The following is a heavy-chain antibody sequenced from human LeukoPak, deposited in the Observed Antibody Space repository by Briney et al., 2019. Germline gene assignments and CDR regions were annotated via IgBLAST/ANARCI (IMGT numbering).Heavy chain of an antibody. CDR3: AKELGDFDAVDI. D-gene: IGHD2-21*02. J-gene: IGHJ3*02. V-gene: IGHV3-30*18. CDR1: GFTFSTYG. CDR2: ISYDGSGN. Sequence: PGGSLRLSCAASGFTFSTYGMHWVRQAPGKGLEWVAVISYDGSGNYYADSVKGRFTISRDNSKNTLYLQMNSLRAEDTAVYYCAKELGDFDAVDIWGQGTMVTVSS.